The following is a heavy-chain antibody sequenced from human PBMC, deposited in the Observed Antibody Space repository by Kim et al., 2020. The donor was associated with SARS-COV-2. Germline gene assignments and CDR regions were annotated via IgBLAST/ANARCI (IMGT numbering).Heavy chain of an antibody. Sequence: YAAPGKGRLTISRDDSKNTLYLQMNSLKTEDTAVYYCTTGAGHDAEYFQHWGQGTLVTVSS. D-gene: IGHD1-1*01. CDR3: TTGAGHDAEYFQH. V-gene: IGHV3-15*01. J-gene: IGHJ1*01.